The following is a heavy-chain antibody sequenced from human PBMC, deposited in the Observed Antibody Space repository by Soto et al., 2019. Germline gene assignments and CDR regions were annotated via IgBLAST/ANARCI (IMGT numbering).Heavy chain of an antibody. CDR1: VYTFSTSG. CDR3: ARAGAAPYYYYGMDV. J-gene: IGHJ6*02. V-gene: IGHV1-18*01. D-gene: IGHD2-15*01. Sequence: QVQLVQSGAEVRKPGGSVKVSCKASVYTFSTSGRSWLRQAPGQGLEWMGRISTYNGDTNEARKFHDRVTMPSDTSTSTVYMDLRSLRSDDTAVYSCARAGAAPYYYYGMDVWGQGTRVTVSS. CDR2: ISTYNGDT.